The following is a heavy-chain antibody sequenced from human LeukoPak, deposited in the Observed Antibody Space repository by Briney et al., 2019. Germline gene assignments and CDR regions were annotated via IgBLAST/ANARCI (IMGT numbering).Heavy chain of an antibody. CDR3: AKGSGWYENYYYGMDV. D-gene: IGHD6-19*01. J-gene: IGHJ6*02. CDR2: ISYDGSKK. V-gene: IGHV3-30*18. CDR1: GFTFSSYE. Sequence: GGSLRLSCAASGFTFSSYELDWVRQAPGKGLEWVAVISYDGSKKYYADSVKGRFTISRDNSKNTLYLQMNSLRAEDTAVYYCAKGSGWYENYYYGMDVWGQGTTVTVS.